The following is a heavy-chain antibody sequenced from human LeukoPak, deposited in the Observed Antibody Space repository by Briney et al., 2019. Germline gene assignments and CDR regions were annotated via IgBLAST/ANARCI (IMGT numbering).Heavy chain of an antibody. CDR3: ARETSQKGAHYMDV. Sequence: PSETLSLTCTVSGDSISSGSYYWSWIRQPPGKGLEWIGYIYYSGSTNYSPSLRSRVTISVDTSKNQFSLKLSSVTAADTAVYYCARETSQKGAHYMDVWGKGTTVTISS. CDR2: IYYSGST. CDR1: GDSISSGSYY. V-gene: IGHV4-61*01. D-gene: IGHD3-16*01. J-gene: IGHJ6*03.